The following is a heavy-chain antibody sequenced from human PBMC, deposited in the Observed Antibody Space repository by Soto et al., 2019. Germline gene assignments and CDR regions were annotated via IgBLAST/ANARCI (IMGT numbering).Heavy chain of an antibody. J-gene: IGHJ6*02. V-gene: IGHV3-30-3*01. CDR2: ISYDGSNK. D-gene: IGHD2-2*01. CDR3: ARDYQGYCSSTSCPRYGMDV. Sequence: GGSLKLSCAASGFTFSSYAMHWVRQAPGKGLAGVAVISYDGSNKYYADSVKGRFTISRDSSKNTLYLQMNSLRAEDTAVYYCARDYQGYCSSTSCPRYGMDVWGQGTTVTVSS. CDR1: GFTFSSYA.